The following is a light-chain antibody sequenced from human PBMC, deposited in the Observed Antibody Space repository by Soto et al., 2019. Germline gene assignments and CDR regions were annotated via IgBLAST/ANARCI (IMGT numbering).Light chain of an antibody. CDR2: EVT. CDR3: FSFTTTTTYAI. V-gene: IGLV2-14*01. Sequence: QSALTQPASVSGSPGQSVTISCTGTSSDVGGHDYVSWYQQHPGKAPKLIIYEVTNRPSGISHRFSGSKSGNTASLTISGLQAEDEAAYYCFSFTTTTTYAIFGGGTKLTVL. J-gene: IGLJ2*01. CDR1: SSDVGGHDY.